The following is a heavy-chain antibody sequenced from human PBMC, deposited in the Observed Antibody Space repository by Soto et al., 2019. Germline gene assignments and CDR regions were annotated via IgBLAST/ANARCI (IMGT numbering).Heavy chain of an antibody. V-gene: IGHV4-31*03. CDR3: ARDAAEYYFDY. J-gene: IGHJ4*02. CDR1: GGSISSGGQY. Sequence: QVQLKESGPGLVKPSQTLSLTCTVSGGSISSGGQYWSWIRQHPGKGLEWIGYIYDSGSTYYNPSLRSRVTIPVDTSKKPFSLKLRSVTAADTAVYYCARDAAEYYFDYWGQGTLVTVSS. D-gene: IGHD6-25*01. CDR2: IYDSGST.